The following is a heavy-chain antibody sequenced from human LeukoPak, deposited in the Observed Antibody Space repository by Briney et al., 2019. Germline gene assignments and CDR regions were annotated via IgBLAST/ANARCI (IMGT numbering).Heavy chain of an antibody. J-gene: IGHJ4*02. CDR3: ARGEYDFWSGYYRY. CDR1: GFTFGKYW. D-gene: IGHD3-3*01. V-gene: IGHV3-7*03. CDR2: IKLDGSEK. Sequence: GGSLRLSCVASGFTFGKYWMSWVRQAPGKGLEWVANIKLDGSEKNYVDSVKGRFTISRDNTKNSLYLQMNSLRAEDTAVYYCARGEYDFWSGYYRYWGQGTLVTVSS.